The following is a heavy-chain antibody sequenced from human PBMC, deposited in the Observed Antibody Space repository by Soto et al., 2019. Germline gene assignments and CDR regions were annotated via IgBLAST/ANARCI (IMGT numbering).Heavy chain of an antibody. D-gene: IGHD4-4*01. CDR2: IIPIFGTA. J-gene: IGHJ4*02. CDR3: ASNRNDYSNYLGY. CDR1: GGTFSSYA. V-gene: IGHV1-69*13. Sequence: ASVKVSCKASGGTFSSYAISWVRQAPGQGLEWMGGIIPIFGTANYAQKFQGRVTITADESTSTAYMELSSLRSEDTAVYYCASNRNDYSNYLGYWGQGTMVTVYS.